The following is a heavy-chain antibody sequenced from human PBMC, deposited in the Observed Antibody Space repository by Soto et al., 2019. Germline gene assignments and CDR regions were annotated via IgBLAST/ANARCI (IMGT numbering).Heavy chain of an antibody. Sequence: QITLKESGRMLLKPTQTLTLTCTFSGFSLSTSEVGVGWIRQPPGRALEWLALIYWDDDKRYSPSLRSRHTITKDTSKNQVVLTMTNMDPVDTATYYCAHRFDWYYFNYWGQGSLVTVSS. J-gene: IGHJ4*02. D-gene: IGHD3-9*01. V-gene: IGHV2-5*02. CDR3: AHRFDWYYFNY. CDR1: GFSLSTSEVG. CDR2: IYWDDDK.